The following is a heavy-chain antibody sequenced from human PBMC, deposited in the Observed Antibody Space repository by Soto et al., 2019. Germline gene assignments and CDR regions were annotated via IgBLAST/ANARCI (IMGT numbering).Heavy chain of an antibody. D-gene: IGHD3-22*01. J-gene: IGHJ4*02. V-gene: IGHV3-30*18. CDR2: ISYDGSNK. Sequence: GGSLRLSCAASGFTFSSYGMHWVRQAPGKGLEWVAVISYDGSNKYYADSVKGRFTISRDNSKNTLYLQMNSLRAEDTAVYYCAKDRRSSGYYDYWGQGTPVTVSS. CDR1: GFTFSSYG. CDR3: AKDRRSSGYYDY.